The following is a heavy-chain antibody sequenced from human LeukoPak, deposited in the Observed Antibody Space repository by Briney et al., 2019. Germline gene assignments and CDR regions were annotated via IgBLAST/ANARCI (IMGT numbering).Heavy chain of an antibody. D-gene: IGHD2-2*01. Sequence: GGSLRLSCAASGFTVSSNYMSWVRQAPGKGLEWVSSISSSSSYIYYADSAKGRFTISRDNAKNSLYLQMNSLRAEDTAVYYCARVGGLYCSSTSCYPFDYWGQGTLVTVSS. J-gene: IGHJ4*02. CDR3: ARVGGLYCSSTSCYPFDY. V-gene: IGHV3-21*01. CDR1: GFTVSSNY. CDR2: ISSSSSYI.